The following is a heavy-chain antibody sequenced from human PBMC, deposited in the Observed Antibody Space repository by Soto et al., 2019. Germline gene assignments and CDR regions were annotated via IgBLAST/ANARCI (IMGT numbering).Heavy chain of an antibody. CDR2: ISGSGSSP. CDR3: AKARCTGNSCYVPDY. Sequence: GGSLRLSCAASGFTFNSYTMAWVRQAPGKGLEWVSSISGSGSSPSCADSVQGRFIIYRDNSRTTLSLQMNSLRAEDTATYYCAKARCTGNSCYVPDYWGHGSLVTVS. J-gene: IGHJ4*01. D-gene: IGHD2-8*02. V-gene: IGHV3-23*01. CDR1: GFTFNSYT.